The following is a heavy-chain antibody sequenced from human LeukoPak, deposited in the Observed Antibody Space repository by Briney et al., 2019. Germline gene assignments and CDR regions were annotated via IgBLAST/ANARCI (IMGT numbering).Heavy chain of an antibody. J-gene: IGHJ3*02. Sequence: GESLKISCKGSGYSFTSYWIGWVRQMPGKGLEWMGIIYPGDSDTRYSPSFQGQVTISADKSISTAYLQWSSLKASDTAMYYCASGYYDSSGYYYGLAFDIWGQGTMVTVSS. CDR1: GYSFTSYW. CDR2: IYPGDSDT. D-gene: IGHD3-22*01. V-gene: IGHV5-51*01. CDR3: ASGYYDSSGYYYGLAFDI.